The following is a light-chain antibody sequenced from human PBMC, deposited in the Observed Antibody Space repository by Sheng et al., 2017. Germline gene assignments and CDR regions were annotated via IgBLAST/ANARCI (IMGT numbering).Light chain of an antibody. CDR2: NDS. CDR3: QVWDTSSDHFV. CDR1: NIGGKN. V-gene: IGLV3-21*02. Sequence: SYVLTQPPSVSVAPRQTARITCGGNNIGGKNVHWYQQKPGQAPVLVVYNDSDRHSGIPERFSGSNSGNTATLTISRVEAGDEADYYCQVWDTSSDHFVFGTGTKVTVL. J-gene: IGLJ1*01.